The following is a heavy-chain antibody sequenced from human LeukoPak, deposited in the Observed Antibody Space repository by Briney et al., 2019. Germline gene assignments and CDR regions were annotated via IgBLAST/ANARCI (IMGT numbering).Heavy chain of an antibody. V-gene: IGHV3-48*03. D-gene: IGHD3-16*01. CDR3: ARSTYVYFDY. J-gene: IGHJ4*02. CDR2: ISSSGSTI. CDR1: GFTFSNYA. Sequence: GGSLRLSCAASGFTFSNYAMNWVRQAPGKGLEWVSYISSSGSTIYYADSVKGRFTISRDNAKNSLYLQMNSLRAEDTAVYYCARSTYVYFDYWGQGTLVTVSS.